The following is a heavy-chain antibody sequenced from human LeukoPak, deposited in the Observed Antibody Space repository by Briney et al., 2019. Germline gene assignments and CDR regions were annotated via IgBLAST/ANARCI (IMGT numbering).Heavy chain of an antibody. CDR2: ISGNNGNT. Sequence: GASVKVSCKASGYTFTSYGITWVRQAPGQGLEWMGWISGNNGNTNYAQKFQGRVTMTTDTSTSTAYMELRSLRSDDTAVYYYARTPALIVVVVDYWGQGTLVTVSS. V-gene: IGHV1-18*01. CDR3: ARTPALIVVVVDY. D-gene: IGHD3-22*01. CDR1: GYTFTSYG. J-gene: IGHJ4*02.